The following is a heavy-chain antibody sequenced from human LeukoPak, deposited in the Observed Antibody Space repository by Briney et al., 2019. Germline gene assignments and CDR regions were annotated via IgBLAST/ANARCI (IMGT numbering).Heavy chain of an antibody. CDR2: STHTGST. J-gene: IGHJ4*02. D-gene: IGHD2-2*01. V-gene: IGHV4-34*01. Sequence: SETLSLTCAVYGGSFSGHYWTWVRQAPGKGLEWIGASTHTGSTNYNPSLKSRVTISVDTSKNQFYLKLTSVSAVETAVYHCSRGRTGAAALDFWGPGTLVTVSS. CDR1: GGSFSGHY. CDR3: SRGRTGAAALDF.